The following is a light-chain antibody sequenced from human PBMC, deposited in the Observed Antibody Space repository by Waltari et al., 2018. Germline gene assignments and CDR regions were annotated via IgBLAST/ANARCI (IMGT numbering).Light chain of an antibody. CDR3: QQYGSPWT. CDR2: GAS. J-gene: IGKJ1*01. V-gene: IGKV3-20*01. Sequence: EVVLTQSPGTLSLSPGERATLSCRASQRVSSSYLAWYQQKPGQAPRLLIYGASSRATVIPDRFSGSGSGTDFTLTISRLEPEDFAVYYCQQYGSPWTFGQGTKVEIK. CDR1: QRVSSSY.